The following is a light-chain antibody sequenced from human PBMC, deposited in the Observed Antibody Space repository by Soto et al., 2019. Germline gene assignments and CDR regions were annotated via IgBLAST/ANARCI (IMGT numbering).Light chain of an antibody. J-gene: IGKJ2*01. CDR3: QQSDSTPYT. CDR1: QTISTY. Sequence: IQLAQSPSSLSAYVGARVTSTFRASQTISTYLTWYQQKPGKAPRLLIYYASSLLSGVPSRFSGSGSGTDFTLTIASLQPEDFSTYYCQQSDSTPYTFGGGTKVDI. CDR2: YAS. V-gene: IGKV1-39*01.